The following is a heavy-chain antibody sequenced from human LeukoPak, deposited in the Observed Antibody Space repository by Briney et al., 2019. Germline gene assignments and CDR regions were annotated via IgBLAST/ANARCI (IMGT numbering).Heavy chain of an antibody. CDR1: GGTFSSYA. CDR2: IIPIFGTA. J-gene: IGHJ6*04. CDR3: ARGEAYYYGSGSTYYYYYGMDV. Sequence: GASVKVSCKAFGGTFSSYAISWVRQAPGQGLEWMGGIIPIFGTANYAQKFQGRVTITADESTSTAYMELSSLRSEDTAVYYCARGEAYYYGSGSTYYYYYGMDVWGKGTTVTVPS. V-gene: IGHV1-69*13. D-gene: IGHD3-10*01.